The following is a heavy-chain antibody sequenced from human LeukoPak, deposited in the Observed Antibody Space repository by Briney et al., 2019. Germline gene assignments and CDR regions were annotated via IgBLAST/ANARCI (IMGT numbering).Heavy chain of an antibody. CDR1: GYTFTSYY. V-gene: IGHV1-46*01. CDR3: ARDFRDCSSTSCYAGSDY. J-gene: IGHJ4*02. D-gene: IGHD2-2*01. Sequence: ASVKVSCKASGYTFTSYYMHWVRQAPGQGLEWMGIINPSGGSTSYAQKLQGRVTMTRDTSTSTVYMELSSLRSEDTAVYYCARDFRDCSSTSCYAGSDYWGQGTLVTVSS. CDR2: INPSGGST.